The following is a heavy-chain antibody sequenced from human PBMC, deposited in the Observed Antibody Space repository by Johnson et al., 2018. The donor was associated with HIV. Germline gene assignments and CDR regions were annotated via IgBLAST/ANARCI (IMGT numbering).Heavy chain of an antibody. D-gene: IGHD1-26*01. CDR2: IRFDGSNK. CDR3: AKDEFKWELLHI. Sequence: VQLVESGGGVVQPGGSLRLSCAASGFTFNTYGIHWVRQAPGKGLEWVAFIRFDGSNKYYADSVKGRFAISRDNSKNTLFLQMKSLRAEDTAVYYCAKDEFKWELLHIWGQGTMVTVSS. J-gene: IGHJ3*02. CDR1: GFTFNTYG. V-gene: IGHV3-30*02.